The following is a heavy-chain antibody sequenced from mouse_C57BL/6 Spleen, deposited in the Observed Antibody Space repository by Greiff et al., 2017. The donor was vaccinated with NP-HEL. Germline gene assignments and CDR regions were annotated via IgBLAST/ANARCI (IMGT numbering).Heavy chain of an antibody. J-gene: IGHJ2*01. Sequence: VHLQQSGPELVKPGASVKISCKASGYAFSSSWMNWVKQRPGKGLEWIGRIYPGGGDTNSNGKFKGKATLTAAQSASPAYMQLISLSSDDSAVYVCARECDSSGFLFDYWGQGTTLTVSS. CDR2: IYPGGGDT. CDR3: ARECDSSGFLFDY. D-gene: IGHD3-2*02. V-gene: IGHV1-82*01. CDR1: GYAFSSSW.